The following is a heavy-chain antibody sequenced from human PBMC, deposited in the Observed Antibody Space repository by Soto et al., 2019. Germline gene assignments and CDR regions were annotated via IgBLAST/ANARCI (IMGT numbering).Heavy chain of an antibody. Sequence: QVQLGQSGAEVKKPGTSVKVSCKASGYTFTSYDINWVRQATGQGLEWLGWMNPNSGDTAFAQEFQGRVTMTRDLSISTAYLELSGLKSEDTAVYYCARYCSSVNCYPRAYYYGMDVWGQGTTVTVSS. V-gene: IGHV1-8*01. CDR1: GYTFTSYD. CDR2: MNPNSGDT. CDR3: ARYCSSVNCYPRAYYYGMDV. D-gene: IGHD2-2*01. J-gene: IGHJ6*02.